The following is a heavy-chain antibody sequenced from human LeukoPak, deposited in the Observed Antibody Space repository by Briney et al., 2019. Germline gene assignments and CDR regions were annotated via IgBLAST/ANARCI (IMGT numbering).Heavy chain of an antibody. Sequence: SGGSLRLSCAASGFTFSSYVMHWVRQAPGKGLEWVAVISYDGSNKDYVDSVKGRFTISRDNSKNTMYLQMNSLRTEDTAVYYCGRDGPSNWYSDYWGQGILVTVSS. CDR2: ISYDGSNK. CDR1: GFTFSSYV. J-gene: IGHJ4*02. D-gene: IGHD6-13*01. CDR3: GRDGPSNWYSDY. V-gene: IGHV3-30-3*01.